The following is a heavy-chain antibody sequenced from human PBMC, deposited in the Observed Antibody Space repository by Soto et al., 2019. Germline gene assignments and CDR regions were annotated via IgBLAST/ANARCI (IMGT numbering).Heavy chain of an antibody. D-gene: IGHD3-16*01. CDR1: GYTFTSYY. CDR2: INPSGGST. J-gene: IGHJ6*03. Sequence: QVQLVQSGAEVKKPGASVKASCKASGYTFTSYYMHWVRQAPGQGLEWMGIINPSGGSTSYAQKFQGRVTMTRDTSTSTVYMELSSLRSEDTAVYYCARGRVYDDYLGYMDVWGKGTTVTVSS. CDR3: ARGRVYDDYLGYMDV. V-gene: IGHV1-46*03.